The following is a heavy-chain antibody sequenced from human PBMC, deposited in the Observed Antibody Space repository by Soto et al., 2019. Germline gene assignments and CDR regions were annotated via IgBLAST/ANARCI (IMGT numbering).Heavy chain of an antibody. D-gene: IGHD3-16*01. CDR3: ALPWWSPQLGRGALDH. J-gene: IGHJ1*01. V-gene: IGHV1-69*01. Sequence: QVQLVQSGAEVKKPGSSVKLSCKTSGGTFRNYAINWVRQAPGQGLEWMGGSIPVFGTANYAQTFQGRFTITGDEPTSAAEMRLRRRWSEDAAVYNCALPWWSPQLGRGALDHWGEVPLVAVAA. CDR1: GGTFRNYA. CDR2: SIPVFGTA.